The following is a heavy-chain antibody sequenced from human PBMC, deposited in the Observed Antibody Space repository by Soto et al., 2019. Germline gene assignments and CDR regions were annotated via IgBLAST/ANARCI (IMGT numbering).Heavy chain of an antibody. Sequence: EVQVVESGGGLVQPGGSLSLSCAAPGFTVSTDYMGWVRQAPGKGLEWVSVIYSGGSTYYADSVKGRFTISRDNSKNTLYLQMNSLRAEDTAVYYCARDPGDRNGVSVWGQGTTVTVSS. D-gene: IGHD1-26*01. J-gene: IGHJ6*02. CDR1: GFTVSTDY. CDR2: IYSGGST. CDR3: ARDPGDRNGVSV. V-gene: IGHV3-66*01.